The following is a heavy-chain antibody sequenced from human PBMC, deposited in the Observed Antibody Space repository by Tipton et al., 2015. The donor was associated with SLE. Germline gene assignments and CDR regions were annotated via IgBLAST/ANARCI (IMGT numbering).Heavy chain of an antibody. CDR1: GGSISSYY. D-gene: IGHD6-6*01. V-gene: IGHV4-59*08. CDR3: ARHTSMAARPVGHGY. J-gene: IGHJ4*02. Sequence: TLSLTCTVSGGSISSYYWSWIRQPPGKGLEWIGCSYYSGSTNYNPSLKSRVTISVDTSKNQFSLKLSSVTAADTAVYYCARHTSMAARPVGHGYWGQGTLVTVSS. CDR2: SYYSGST.